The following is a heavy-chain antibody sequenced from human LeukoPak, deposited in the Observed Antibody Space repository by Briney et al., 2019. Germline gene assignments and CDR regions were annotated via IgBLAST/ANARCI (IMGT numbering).Heavy chain of an antibody. CDR3: ARVGGSYPYYYYYMDV. D-gene: IGHD1-26*01. CDR1: GGSISSYY. Sequence: SETLSLTCTVSGGSISSYYWGWIRQPPGKGLEWIGYIYYSGSTNYNPSLKSRVTISVDTSKNQFSLKLSSVTAADTAVYYCARVGGSYPYYYYYMDVWGKGTTVTVSS. J-gene: IGHJ6*03. V-gene: IGHV4-59*01. CDR2: IYYSGST.